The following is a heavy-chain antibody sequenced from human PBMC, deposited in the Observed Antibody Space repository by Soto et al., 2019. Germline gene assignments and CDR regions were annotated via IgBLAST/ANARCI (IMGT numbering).Heavy chain of an antibody. Sequence: HEHLVQSGAEVKRPGASLKVSCKASGYSFTAYYIHWVRQAPGQGLEWMGWINPDSGATNYEQNFQRRVTLTSDTSIRTPARDLTSLASDYTAVYYCERGDYETGGYPFPYFDYWGQRTLVMVSS. V-gene: IGHV1-2*02. CDR3: ERGDYETGGYPFPYFDY. D-gene: IGHD3-22*01. CDR1: GYSFTAYY. CDR2: INPDSGAT. J-gene: IGHJ4*02.